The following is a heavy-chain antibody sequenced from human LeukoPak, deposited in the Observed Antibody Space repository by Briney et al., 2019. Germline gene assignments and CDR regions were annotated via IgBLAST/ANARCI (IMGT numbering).Heavy chain of an antibody. V-gene: IGHV3-30-3*01. CDR1: GFTFSSYA. CDR3: ARGPLYCSGGSCSPVYFDY. J-gene: IGHJ4*02. CDR2: ISYDGSNK. Sequence: GGSLRLSCAASGFTFSSYAMHWVRQAPGKGLEWVAVISYDGSNKYYADSVKGRFTISRDNSKNTLYLQMNSLRAEDTAVYYCARGPLYCSGGSCSPVYFDYWGQGTLVTVSS. D-gene: IGHD2-15*01.